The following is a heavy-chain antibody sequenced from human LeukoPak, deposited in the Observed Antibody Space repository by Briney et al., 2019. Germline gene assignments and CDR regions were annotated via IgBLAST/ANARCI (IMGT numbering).Heavy chain of an antibody. J-gene: IGHJ4*02. Sequence: PGGSLRLSCAASGFTFNNYAMTWVRQAPGKGLEWVSGISVGGDTTYYADSVKGRFTISRDNSKNALFLQMDSLRAGDTAIYYCAKDFFYYRSGNSATFDFWGQGTLVTVSS. CDR2: ISVGGDTT. CDR1: GFTFNNYA. V-gene: IGHV3-23*01. CDR3: AKDFFYYRSGNSATFDF. D-gene: IGHD3-10*01.